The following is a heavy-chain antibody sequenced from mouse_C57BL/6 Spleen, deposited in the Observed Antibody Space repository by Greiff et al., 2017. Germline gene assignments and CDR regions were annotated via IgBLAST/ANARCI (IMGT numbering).Heavy chain of an antibody. CDR2: INSGDGDT. J-gene: IGHJ4*01. CDR3: VRRGAYNAMDD. D-gene: IGHD6-5*01. CDR1: GYAFSSSW. Sequence: VQLQQSGPELVKPGASVKISCKASGYAFSSSWMNWVKQRPGKGLEWIGRINSGDGDTNYNGKFKGEATLTADKSSNTAYMQLSSLTSEDSAVYFCVRRGAYNAMDDGGQGTSVTVSS. V-gene: IGHV1-82*01.